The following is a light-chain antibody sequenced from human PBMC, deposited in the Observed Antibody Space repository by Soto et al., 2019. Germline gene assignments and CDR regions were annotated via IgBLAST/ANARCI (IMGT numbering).Light chain of an antibody. Sequence: EIVLTQSPGTLSLSPGERATLSCRASQSVSSRFLAWYQQKPGQAPRVLLYGASTRATGIPDRFSGSVSGTDFTLTISRLEPEDFAVYFCQQYESSRTFGQGTKVEMK. CDR3: QQYESSRT. CDR1: QSVSSRF. J-gene: IGKJ1*01. CDR2: GAS. V-gene: IGKV3-20*01.